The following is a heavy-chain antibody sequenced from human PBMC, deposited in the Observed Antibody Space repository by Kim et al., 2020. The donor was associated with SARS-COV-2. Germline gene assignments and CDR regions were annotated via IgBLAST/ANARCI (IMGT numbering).Heavy chain of an antibody. V-gene: IGHV3-21*01. J-gene: IGHJ4*02. CDR1: GFTFSSYS. CDR2: ISSSSSYI. Sequence: GGSLRLSCAASGFTFSSYSMNWVRQAPGKGLEWVSSISSSSSYIYYADSVKGRFTISRDNAKNSLYLQMNSLRAEDTAVYYCATLTGTTRKHVNFDYWGQGTLVTVSS. D-gene: IGHD1-7*01. CDR3: ATLTGTTRKHVNFDY.